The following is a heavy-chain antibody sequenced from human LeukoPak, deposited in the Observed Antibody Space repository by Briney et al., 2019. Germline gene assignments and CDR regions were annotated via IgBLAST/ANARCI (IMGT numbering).Heavy chain of an antibody. Sequence: ASVKVSCKASGYTFTSYDINWVRQATGQGLEWMGWMNPNSGNTGYAQKFQGRATITRNTSISTAYMELSSLRSEDTAVYYCAIFGVVINTFDYWGQGTLVTVSS. CDR1: GYTFTSYD. CDR3: AIFGVVINTFDY. CDR2: MNPNSGNT. V-gene: IGHV1-8*03. D-gene: IGHD3-3*01. J-gene: IGHJ4*02.